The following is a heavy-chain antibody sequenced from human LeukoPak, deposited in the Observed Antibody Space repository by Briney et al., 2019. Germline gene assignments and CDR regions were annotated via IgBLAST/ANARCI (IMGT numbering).Heavy chain of an antibody. CDR1: GYTFTSYG. Sequence: ASVKVSCKASGYTFTSYGISWVRQAPGQGLEWMGWISAYNGNTNYAQKLQGRVTMTTDTSTSTAYMELSSLRSEDMAVYYCARSGIDYPEYGSGSYGPWAYWGQGTLVTVSS. CDR2: ISAYNGNT. J-gene: IGHJ4*02. V-gene: IGHV1-18*03. D-gene: IGHD3-10*01. CDR3: ARSGIDYPEYGSGSYGPWAY.